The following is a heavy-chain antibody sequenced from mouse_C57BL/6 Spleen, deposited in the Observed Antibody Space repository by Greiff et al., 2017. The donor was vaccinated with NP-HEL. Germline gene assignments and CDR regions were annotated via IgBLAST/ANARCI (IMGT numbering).Heavy chain of an antibody. CDR1: GYTFTSYW. V-gene: IGHV1-64*01. J-gene: IGHJ4*01. CDR3: ARVPITTVVDYYAMDY. Sequence: QVQLQQPGAELVKPGASVKLSCKASGYTFTSYWMHWVKQRPGQGLEWIGMIHPNSGSTNYNEKFKSKATLTVDKSSSTAYMHLSSLTSEDSAVYYCARVPITTVVDYYAMDYWGQGTSVTVSS. CDR2: IHPNSGST. D-gene: IGHD1-1*01.